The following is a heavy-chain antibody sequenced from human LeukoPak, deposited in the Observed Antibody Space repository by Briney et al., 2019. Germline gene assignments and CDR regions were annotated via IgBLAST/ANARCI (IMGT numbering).Heavy chain of an antibody. Sequence: PSETLSLTCTVSGGSISSSSYYWGWIRQPPGKGLEWIGSIYHSGSTYYNPSHKSRVTISVDTSKNQFSLKLSSVTAADTAVYYCVVVPAATTYYYYGMDVWGQGTTVTVSS. CDR1: GGSISSSSYY. J-gene: IGHJ6*02. CDR3: VVVPAATTYYYYGMDV. V-gene: IGHV4-39*01. CDR2: IYHSGST. D-gene: IGHD2-2*01.